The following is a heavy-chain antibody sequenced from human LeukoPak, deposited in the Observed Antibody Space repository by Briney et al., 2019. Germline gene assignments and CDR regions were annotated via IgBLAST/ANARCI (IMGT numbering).Heavy chain of an antibody. CDR1: GYTFTSYY. CDR2: INPSGGST. V-gene: IGHV1-46*01. Sequence: ASVKVSCKASGYTFTSYYMHWARQAPGQGLEWMGIINPSGGSTSYAQKFQGRVTMTRDTSTSTVYMELSSLRSEDTAVYYCAVPDYYDSSGYYGPFDYWGQGTLVTVSS. D-gene: IGHD3-22*01. CDR3: AVPDYYDSSGYYGPFDY. J-gene: IGHJ4*02.